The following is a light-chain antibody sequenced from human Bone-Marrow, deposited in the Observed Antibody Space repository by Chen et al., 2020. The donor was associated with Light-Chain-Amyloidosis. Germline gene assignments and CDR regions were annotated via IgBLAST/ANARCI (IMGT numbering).Light chain of an antibody. J-gene: IGLJ2*01. CDR3: CSYAPTPTYVL. CDR2: EST. V-gene: IGLV2-23*01. CDR1: ISHVGSYNL. Sequence: QSALTQPASVSGSPGQLITISCPGTISHVGSYNLVSRYQHNPGKAPNLIIYESTERPAGVSNRVAGSKCGNTASLTISGLQAEDEADDYCCSYAPTPTYVLFGGGTKLTVL.